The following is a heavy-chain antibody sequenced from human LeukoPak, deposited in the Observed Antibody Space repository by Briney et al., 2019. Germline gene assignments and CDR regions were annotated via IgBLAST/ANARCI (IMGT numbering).Heavy chain of an antibody. Sequence: SETLSLTCTVSGGSVSSYYWSWIRQPPGKGLEWIGYIYYSGSTNYNPSLKSRVTISVDTSKNQFSLKLSSVTAADTAVYYCARGWNYYDSSGYYYFDWGQGTLVTVSS. CDR3: ARGWNYYDSSGYYYFD. D-gene: IGHD3-22*01. J-gene: IGHJ4*02. CDR2: IYYSGST. V-gene: IGHV4-59*02. CDR1: GGSVSSYY.